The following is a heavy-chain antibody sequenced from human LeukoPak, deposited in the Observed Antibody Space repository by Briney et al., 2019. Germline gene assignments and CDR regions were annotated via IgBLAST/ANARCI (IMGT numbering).Heavy chain of an antibody. CDR3: TRSVRNGHIDY. Sequence: ASVKVSCKASGYTFIGYYLHWVRQAPGQGLEWMGWMNPNSGNTGYAQKFQGRVTMTRSTSISTAYMELSSLRFEDTAVYYCTRSVRNGHIDYWGQGTLVTVSS. J-gene: IGHJ4*02. D-gene: IGHD2-21*01. CDR1: GYTFIGYY. CDR2: MNPNSGNT. V-gene: IGHV1-8*02.